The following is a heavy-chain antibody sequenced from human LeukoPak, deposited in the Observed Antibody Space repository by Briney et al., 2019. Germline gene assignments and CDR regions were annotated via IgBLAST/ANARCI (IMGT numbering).Heavy chain of an antibody. CDR1: GGTFSSYA. CDR2: IIPIFGTA. Sequence: SVKVSCKASGGTFSSYAISWVRQAPGQGLEWMGGIIPIFGTANYAQKFQGRVTITADESTSTAYMELSSLRSEDTAVYYCAREDYYDGSGYSPYNWFDPWGQGTLVTVSS. V-gene: IGHV1-69*01. CDR3: AREDYYDGSGYSPYNWFDP. D-gene: IGHD3-22*01. J-gene: IGHJ5*02.